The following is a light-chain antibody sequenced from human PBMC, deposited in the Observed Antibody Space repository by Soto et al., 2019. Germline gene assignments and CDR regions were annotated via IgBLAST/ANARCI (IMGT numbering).Light chain of an antibody. Sequence: QSVLAQPRSVSGSPGQSVTISCTGTGSDVGVYNYVSWYQQYPGKAPKIMIYDVSKRPSGVPDRFSGSKSDNTASLTISGLQAEDEADYYCCSYAGSYTFVFGIGTKVTVX. V-gene: IGLV2-11*01. CDR2: DVS. J-gene: IGLJ1*01. CDR1: GSDVGVYNY. CDR3: CSYAGSYTFV.